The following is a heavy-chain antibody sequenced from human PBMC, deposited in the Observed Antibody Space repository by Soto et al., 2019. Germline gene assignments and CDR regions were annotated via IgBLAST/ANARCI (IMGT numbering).Heavy chain of an antibody. CDR3: ARLRYYYDSSGYYYIDY. V-gene: IGHV5-10-1*01. D-gene: IGHD3-22*01. J-gene: IGHJ4*02. Sequence: GESLKISYKGSGYSFTNYWITWVRQMPGKGLEWLGRVDPTDSYSNYSPSFQGHVTISADKSISTAYLQWSSLKASDTAMYYCARLRYYYDSSGYYYIDYWGQGTLVTVSS. CDR2: VDPTDSYS. CDR1: GYSFTNYW.